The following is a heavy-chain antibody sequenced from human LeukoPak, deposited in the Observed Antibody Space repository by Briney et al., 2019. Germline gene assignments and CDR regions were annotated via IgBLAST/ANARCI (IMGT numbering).Heavy chain of an antibody. CDR3: STDSLVLNY. D-gene: IGHD3-10*01. CDR2: IKSKINGGTT. J-gene: IGHJ4*02. Sequence: GGSLRLSCVVSGLTFTNTWLGWVRQAPGKGLEWVGRIKSKINGGTTDYAAPVKGRFTISRDDSKNTVYLQMNSLKTEDTGVYYCSTDSLVLNYWGQGTLVTVSS. CDR1: GLTFTNTW. V-gene: IGHV3-15*01.